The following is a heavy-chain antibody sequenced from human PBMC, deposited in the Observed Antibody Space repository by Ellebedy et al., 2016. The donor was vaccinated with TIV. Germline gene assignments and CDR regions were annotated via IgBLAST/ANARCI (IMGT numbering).Heavy chain of an antibody. CDR2: IYPGDSDT. CDR1: GYSFTNYW. Sequence: GESLKISXEGSGYSFTNYWIAWVRQMPGKGLEWMGIIYPGDSDTRYGPSFQGQVTISADKSISTAYLQWSGLKASDTAIYYCARRGTMFRRNYYGMDVWGKGPRSSSPQ. V-gene: IGHV5-51*01. J-gene: IGHJ6*01. CDR3: ARRGTMFRRNYYGMDV. D-gene: IGHD3-10*02.